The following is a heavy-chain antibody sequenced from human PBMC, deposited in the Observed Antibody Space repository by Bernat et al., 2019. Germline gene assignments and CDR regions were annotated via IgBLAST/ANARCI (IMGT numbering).Heavy chain of an antibody. CDR1: GFTFTGYY. V-gene: IGHV1-2*06. J-gene: IGHJ6*03. CDR3: VRDQGGTHLYSSYYMDV. Sequence: QVQLVQSGAEVKKPGASVKVSCKASGFTFTGYYIHWVRQAPGQGLEWMGRINPNSGATNSAQEFQSRVTMTRDTSISTAYMELSRLRSDDTAVYYCVRDQGGTHLYSSYYMDVWGKGTTVTVSS. CDR2: INPNSGAT. D-gene: IGHD1-1*01.